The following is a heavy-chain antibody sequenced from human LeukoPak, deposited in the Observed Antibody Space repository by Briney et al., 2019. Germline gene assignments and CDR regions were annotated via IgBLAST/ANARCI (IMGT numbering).Heavy chain of an antibody. J-gene: IGHJ6*03. V-gene: IGHV4-34*01. CDR2: INHSGST. Sequence: PSETLSLTCAVYGGSFSGYYWSWIRQPPGKGLEWIGEINHSGSTNYNPSLKSRVTISVDTSKNQFSLKLSSVTAADTAVYYCARVRETYYYYYMDVWGKGTTVTVSS. CDR1: GGSFSGYY. CDR3: ARVRETYYYYYMDV.